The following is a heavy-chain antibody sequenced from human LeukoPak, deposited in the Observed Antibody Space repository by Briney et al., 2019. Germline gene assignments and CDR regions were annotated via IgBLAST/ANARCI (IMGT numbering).Heavy chain of an antibody. J-gene: IGHJ4*02. CDR3: AKEEGPICLYGDCPFDY. CDR2: ISWDESKN. CDR1: GGSISSSS. D-gene: IGHD4-17*01. V-gene: IGHV3-30*18. Sequence: HPSETLSLTCTVSGGSISSSSYYWGWIRQPPGKGLEWVAVISWDESKNKYVESVEGRITLSRDNSKNTVYLQMNSLRHEDTAVYYCAKEEGPICLYGDCPFDYWGQGNLVTVSS.